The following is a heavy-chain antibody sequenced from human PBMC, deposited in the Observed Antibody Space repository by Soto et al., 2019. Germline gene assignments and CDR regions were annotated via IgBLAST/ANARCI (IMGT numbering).Heavy chain of an antibody. J-gene: IGHJ6*02. CDR1: GYTFTSYG. CDR2: ISAYNGNT. CDR3: ARELWRGHSYGRSFHGMDV. V-gene: IGHV1-18*04. Sequence: ASVKVSCKASGYTFTSYGISWVRQAPGQGLEWMGWISAYNGNTNYAQKLQGRVTMTTDTSTSTAYMELRSLRSDDTAVYYCARELWRGHSYGRSFHGMDVWGQGTTVTVSS. D-gene: IGHD5-18*01.